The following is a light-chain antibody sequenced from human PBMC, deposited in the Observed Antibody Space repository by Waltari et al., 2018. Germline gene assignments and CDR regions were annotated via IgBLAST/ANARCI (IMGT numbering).Light chain of an antibody. V-gene: IGKV4-1*01. CDR1: QSVLHSTNNENY. CDR3: HQYYSIPPWT. J-gene: IGKJ1*01. Sequence: DIVLTQSPDSLAVSPGEGATINCKSSQSVLHSTNNENYLGWYQQKPGRPPRLLIYWASTRESGVPDRFSGSGSGTDFTLTISSLQAEDVAVYYCHQYYSIPPWTFGQGTRVEIK. CDR2: WAS.